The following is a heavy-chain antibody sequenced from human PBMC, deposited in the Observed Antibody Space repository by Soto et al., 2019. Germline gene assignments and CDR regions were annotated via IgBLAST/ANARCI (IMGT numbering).Heavy chain of an antibody. CDR1: GGSISSGGYY. D-gene: IGHD3-22*01. Sequence: PSETLSLTCTVSGGSISSGGYYWSWIRQHPGKGLEWIGYIYYSGSTYYNPSLKSRVTISVDTSKNQFSLKLSSVTAADTAVYYCARERRYYYDSSGSLTDYFDYWGQGTLVTVSS. CDR2: IYYSGST. V-gene: IGHV4-31*03. CDR3: ARERRYYYDSSGSLTDYFDY. J-gene: IGHJ4*02.